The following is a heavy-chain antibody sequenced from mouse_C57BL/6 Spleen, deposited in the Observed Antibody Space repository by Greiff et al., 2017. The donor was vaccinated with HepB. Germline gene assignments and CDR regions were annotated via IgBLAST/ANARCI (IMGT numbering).Heavy chain of an antibody. D-gene: IGHD1-1*01. CDR3: ARERLYGSSYSYFDV. V-gene: IGHV1-78*01. CDR2: IYPRDGST. J-gene: IGHJ1*03. CDR1: GYTFTDHT. Sequence: QVQLQQSDAELVKPGASVKISCKVSGYTFTDHTIHWMKQRPEQGLEWIGYIYPRDGSTKYNEKFKGKATLTADKSSSTAYMQLNSLPSEDSAVYFCARERLYGSSYSYFDVWGTGTTVTVSS.